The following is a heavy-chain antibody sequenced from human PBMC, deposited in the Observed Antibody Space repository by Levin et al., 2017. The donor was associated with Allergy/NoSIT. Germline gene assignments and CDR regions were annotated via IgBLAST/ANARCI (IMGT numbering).Heavy chain of an antibody. V-gene: IGHV3-15*01. J-gene: IGHJ3*01. D-gene: IGHD2-8*01. Sequence: PGGSLRLSCAASEFTISIAWMTWVRQAPGKGLEWVGRIKRKMDGETRDYAAPVKGRFTISRDDSKNMIFLQMNSLKTEDTALYYCATGLINAFALWGQGTMVTVSS. CDR1: EFTISIAW. CDR2: IKRKMDGETR. CDR3: ATGLINAFAL.